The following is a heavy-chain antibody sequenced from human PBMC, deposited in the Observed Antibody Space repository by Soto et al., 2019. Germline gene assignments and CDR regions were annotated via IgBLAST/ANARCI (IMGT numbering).Heavy chain of an antibody. CDR3: AKGGVGATTVGYYFDY. Sequence: RGPLRLSCAASGFPFSSYGMHWVRHALRKALEWVAFIQYDGSNKYYADSVKGRFTISRDNSKNTLYVQMNSLSAEDTAVYYCAKGGVGATTVGYYFDYWGQGTLVTVSS. CDR2: IQYDGSNK. V-gene: IGHV3-30*02. J-gene: IGHJ4*02. CDR1: GFPFSSYG. D-gene: IGHD1-26*01.